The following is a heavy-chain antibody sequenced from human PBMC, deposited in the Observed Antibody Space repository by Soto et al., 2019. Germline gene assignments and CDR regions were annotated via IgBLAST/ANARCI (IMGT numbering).Heavy chain of an antibody. CDR2: IYYSGST. CDR3: ARPAEAGTAYGMDV. V-gene: IGHV4-59*01. CDR1: GGSISSYY. D-gene: IGHD6-19*01. J-gene: IGHJ6*02. Sequence: PSETLSLTCTVSGGSISSYYWSWIRQPPGKGLEWIGYIYYSGSTNYNPSLKSRVTVSVDTSKNQFSLKLSSVTAADTAVYYCARPAEAGTAYGMDVWGQGTTVTVSS.